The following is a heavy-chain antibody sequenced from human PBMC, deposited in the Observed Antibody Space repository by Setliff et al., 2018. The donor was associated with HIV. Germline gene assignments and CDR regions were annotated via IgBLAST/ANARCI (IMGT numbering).Heavy chain of an antibody. J-gene: IGHJ2*01. D-gene: IGHD4-17*01. Sequence: ASVKVSCKASGYTFTDYDINWVRQATGQGLEWMGWMNPNSGNTGYAQKFQGRVTITKNTSISTTYMELSSLRSEDTAVYYCARGSRGDYGDYGAFIRYFDLWGRGTLVTVSS. CDR3: ARGSRGDYGDYGAFIRYFDL. V-gene: IGHV1-8*03. CDR1: GYTFTDYD. CDR2: MNPNSGNT.